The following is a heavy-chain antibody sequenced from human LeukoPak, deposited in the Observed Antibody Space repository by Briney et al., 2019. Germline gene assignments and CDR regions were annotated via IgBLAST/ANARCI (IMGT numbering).Heavy chain of an antibody. CDR3: ARVQVVPAAERGYYFDY. Sequence: SQTLSLTCAGSGGSISSGGYSWSWIRQPPGKGLEWIGYIYHSGSTYYNPSLKSRVTISVDRSKNQFSLKLSSVTAADTAVYYCARVQVVPAAERGYYFDYWGQGTLVTVSS. V-gene: IGHV4-30-2*01. D-gene: IGHD2-2*01. J-gene: IGHJ4*02. CDR2: IYHSGST. CDR1: GGSISSGGYS.